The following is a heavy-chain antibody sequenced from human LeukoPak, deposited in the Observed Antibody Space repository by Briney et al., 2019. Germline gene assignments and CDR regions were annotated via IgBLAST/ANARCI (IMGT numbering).Heavy chain of an antibody. CDR1: GYTFTSYD. D-gene: IGHD1-26*01. CDR3: ARDRGSGEGATEFDY. V-gene: IGHV1-46*01. CDR2: INPSGGST. J-gene: IGHJ4*02. Sequence: ASVKVSCKASGYTFTSYDINWVRQAPGQGLEWMGIINPSGGSTSYAQKFQGRVTMTRDTSTSTVYMELSSLRSEDAAVYYCARDRGSGEGATEFDYWGQGTLVTVSS.